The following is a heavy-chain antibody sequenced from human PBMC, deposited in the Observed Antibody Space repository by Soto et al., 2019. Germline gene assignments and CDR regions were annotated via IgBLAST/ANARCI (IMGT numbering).Heavy chain of an antibody. Sequence: ASVKVSCKASGYTFTSYDINWVRQATGQGLEWMGWMNPNSGNTGYAQKFQGRVTMTRNTSISTAYMELSSLRSEDTAVYYCARVSRGSEWLLHYYYYYGMDVWGQGTTVTAP. CDR3: ARVSRGSEWLLHYYYYYGMDV. J-gene: IGHJ6*02. V-gene: IGHV1-8*01. CDR2: MNPNSGNT. CDR1: GYTFTSYD. D-gene: IGHD3-3*01.